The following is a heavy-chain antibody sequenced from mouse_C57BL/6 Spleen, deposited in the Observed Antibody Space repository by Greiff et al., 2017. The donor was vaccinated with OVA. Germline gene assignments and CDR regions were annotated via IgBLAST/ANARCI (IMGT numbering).Heavy chain of an antibody. V-gene: IGHV10-1*01. J-gene: IGHJ4*01. Sequence: EVKVVESGGGLVQPKGSLKLSCAASGFSFNTYAMNWVRQAPGKGLEWVARIRSKSNNYATYYADSVKDRFTISRDDSESMLYLQMNNLKTEDTAMYYCVRYSRGAMDYWGQGTSVTVSS. CDR2: IRSKSNNYAT. CDR3: VRYSRGAMDY. CDR1: GFSFNTYA.